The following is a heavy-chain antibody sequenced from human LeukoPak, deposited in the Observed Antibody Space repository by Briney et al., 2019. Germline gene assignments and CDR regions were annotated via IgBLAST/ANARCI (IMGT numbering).Heavy chain of an antibody. Sequence: PSETLSLTCTVSGYSISSGYYWGWIRQPPGKGLAWIGSIYHSGSTYYNPSLKSRVTISVDTSKNQFSLKLSSVTAADTAVYYCARAKGSMITFGGVIVNIWGQGTLVTVSS. D-gene: IGHD3-16*02. V-gene: IGHV4-38-2*02. CDR2: IYHSGST. CDR3: ARAKGSMITFGGVIVNI. J-gene: IGHJ4*02. CDR1: GYSISSGYY.